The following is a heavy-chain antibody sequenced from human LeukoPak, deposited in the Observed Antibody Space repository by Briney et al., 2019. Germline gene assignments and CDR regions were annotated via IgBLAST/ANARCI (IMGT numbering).Heavy chain of an antibody. CDR3: ATEGGGWGGAFDI. CDR1: GSTFSSYS. D-gene: IGHD3-16*01. CDR2: ISSSTSAI. V-gene: IGHV3-48*01. J-gene: IGHJ3*02. Sequence: GGSLRLSCAASGSTFSSYSMNWVRQAPGKGLEWVSYISSSTSAIYYADSVKGRFTISRDNAENSLYLQMNSLRAEDTAVYYCATEGGGWGGAFDIWGQGTMVTVSS.